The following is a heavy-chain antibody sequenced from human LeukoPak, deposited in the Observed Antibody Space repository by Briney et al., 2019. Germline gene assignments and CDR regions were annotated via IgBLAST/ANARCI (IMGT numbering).Heavy chain of an antibody. D-gene: IGHD6-19*01. CDR2: ISYDGSDK. CDR1: GFTFSSYG. J-gene: IGHJ4*02. Sequence: GGTLRLSCAASGFTFSSYGMHWVRLASGKGLEWGAHISYDGSDKYYGDSVKGRFTISRDNSKNTLNLQMSSLRAEDTAVYYCAKDQSIAVTGTWDFWGQGTLVTVSS. CDR3: AKDQSIAVTGTWDF. V-gene: IGHV3-30*18.